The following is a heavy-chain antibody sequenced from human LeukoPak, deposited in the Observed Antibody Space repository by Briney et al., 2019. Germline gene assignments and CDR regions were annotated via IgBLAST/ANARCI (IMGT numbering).Heavy chain of an antibody. J-gene: IGHJ4*02. V-gene: IGHV3-15*01. CDR2: IKRKSDGGTT. CDR1: GLTFSNAW. CDR3: TTELDIRPNHY. D-gene: IGHD3-22*01. Sequence: GGSLRLSCAASGLTFSNAWMSWVRQAPGKGLEWVGRIKRKSDGGTTDYAAPVKGRFTISRDDSKNTLYLQMNSLKSEDTAVYYCTTELDIRPNHYWGQGTLVIVSS.